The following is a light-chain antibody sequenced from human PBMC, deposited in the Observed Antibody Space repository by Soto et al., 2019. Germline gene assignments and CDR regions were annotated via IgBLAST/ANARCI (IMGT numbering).Light chain of an antibody. J-gene: IGKJ5*01. V-gene: IGKV1-12*01. Sequence: DIQMTQSPSSVSASIGDRVTVTCRASQGISNCLAWYQQKPGKAPKFLISAASSLQSGVPSRFSGSRSGTDFTLTISSLQPEDFATYYCQQAYSFPITFGQGTRLEIK. CDR3: QQAYSFPIT. CDR1: QGISNC. CDR2: AAS.